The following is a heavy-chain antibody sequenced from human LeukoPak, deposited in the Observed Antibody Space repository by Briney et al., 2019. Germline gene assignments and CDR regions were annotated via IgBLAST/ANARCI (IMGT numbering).Heavy chain of an antibody. D-gene: IGHD2-2*01. Sequence: GGSLRLSCAASGFTFSSYAMSWVRQAPGKGLEWVSAISGSGGNTYYADSVKGRFTISRDDSKNTLYLRMNSLRAEDTALYYCAKAGQVILPAANDYWGQGTLVTVSS. CDR3: AKAGQVILPAANDY. CDR1: GFTFSSYA. CDR2: ISGSGGNT. J-gene: IGHJ4*02. V-gene: IGHV3-23*01.